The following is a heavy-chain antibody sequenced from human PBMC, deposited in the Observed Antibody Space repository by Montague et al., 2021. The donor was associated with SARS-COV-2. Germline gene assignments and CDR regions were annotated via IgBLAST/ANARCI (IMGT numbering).Heavy chain of an antibody. D-gene: IGHD7-27*01. CDR3: ARHETGDLAFGD. J-gene: IGHJ4*02. Sequence: SETLSLTCTVSGGSIMRSDYYWGWIRQAPGKGLEWIGSIYYSGRNIYTPYLKTRLSMYIDKSKNQFSLRLNSVTAADTSIYYCARHETGDLAFGDWGQGTLVTVSS. V-gene: IGHV4-39*01. CDR2: IYYSGRN. CDR1: GGSIMRSDYY.